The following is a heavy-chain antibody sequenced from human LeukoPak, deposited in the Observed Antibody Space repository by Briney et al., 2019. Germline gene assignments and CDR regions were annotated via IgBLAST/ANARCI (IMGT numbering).Heavy chain of an antibody. J-gene: IGHJ4*02. V-gene: IGHV3-23*01. CDR2: ISSSGDST. CDR1: GFTCSPCG. Sequence: PGGSLRLSCAASGFTCSPCGMSWVRQAPGKGLEWVAVISSSGDSTAHADSVKGRFTISRDNSKNTVFLQMNSLRAEDTAVYYCAKTPGGYLDYWGQGTRVTVSS. CDR3: AKTPGGYLDY.